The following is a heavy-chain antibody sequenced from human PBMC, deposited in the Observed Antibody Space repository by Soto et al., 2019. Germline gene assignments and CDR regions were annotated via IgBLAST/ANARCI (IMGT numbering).Heavy chain of an antibody. V-gene: IGHV3-21*01. Sequence: GGSLRLSCAASGFTFSSYSMNWVRQAPGKGLEWVSSISSSSSYIYYADSVKGRFTISRDNAKNSLYLQMNSLRAEDTAVYYCARDIVVVPAYYGTDVWGQGTTVTVSS. CDR3: ARDIVVVPAYYGTDV. CDR1: GFTFSSYS. D-gene: IGHD2-2*01. J-gene: IGHJ6*02. CDR2: ISSSSSYI.